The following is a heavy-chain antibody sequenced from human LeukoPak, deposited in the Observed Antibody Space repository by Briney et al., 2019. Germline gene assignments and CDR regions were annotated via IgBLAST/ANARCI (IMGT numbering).Heavy chain of an antibody. J-gene: IGHJ4*02. CDR1: GFTFSSSR. D-gene: IGHD3-9*01. CDR3: ARGNTLRYYDY. V-gene: IGHV3-74*01. CDR2: INSDESTT. Sequence: GGSLRLSCAASGFTFSSSRMHWVRQAPGKGLVWVSRINSDESTTTYADTVKGRFTISRDNAKNTLYLQMNSLRAEDTAVYYCARGNTLRYYDYWGQGNLVTVSS.